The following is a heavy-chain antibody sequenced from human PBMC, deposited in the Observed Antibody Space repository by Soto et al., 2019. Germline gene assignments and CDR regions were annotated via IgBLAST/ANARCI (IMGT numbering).Heavy chain of an antibody. CDR3: ARCRGPNCSSRMDV. D-gene: IGHD2-2*01. V-gene: IGHV3-7*03. CDR1: GFTFGNYW. J-gene: IGHJ6*02. Sequence: GGSLRLSCAASGFTFGNYWMTWVRQAPGEGLEWVASIKQDGSEQYSVDSVKGRFTISRDNVRNSLYLQMKSLGAEDTAVYYCARCRGPNCSSRMDVWGQGTTVTVSS. CDR2: IKQDGSEQ.